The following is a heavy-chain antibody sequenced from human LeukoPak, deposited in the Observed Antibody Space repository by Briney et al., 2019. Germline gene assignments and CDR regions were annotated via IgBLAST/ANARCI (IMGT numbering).Heavy chain of an antibody. CDR1: GYTFTSYG. D-gene: IGHD3-22*01. J-gene: IGHJ4*02. CDR2: ISAYNGNT. V-gene: IGHV1-18*01. CDR3: ARGPYYYDSSGYSLDY. Sequence: ASVKVSCKASGYTFTSYGISWVRQAPGQGLEWMGWISAYNGNTNYAQKLQGRVTMTTDTSTSTAYMELRSLRSDDTAVYYCARGPYYYDSSGYSLDYWGQGTLVTVSP.